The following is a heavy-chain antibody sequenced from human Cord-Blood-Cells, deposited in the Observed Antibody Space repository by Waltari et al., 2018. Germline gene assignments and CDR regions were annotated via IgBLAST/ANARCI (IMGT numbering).Heavy chain of an antibody. Sequence: EVQLVQSGAEVKKHGESLKISCKGSGYSFTSYWIGWVRQMPGKGLEGMGIICPGDSDTRYSPSSQAQGTSSADTSNSTAYLQWRSLKASDTAMYYCASEGSSPYAFDIWGLGTMVTVSS. CDR3: ASEGSSPYAFDI. J-gene: IGHJ3*02. V-gene: IGHV5-51*01. CDR2: ICPGDSDT. D-gene: IGHD6-6*01. CDR1: GYSFTSYW.